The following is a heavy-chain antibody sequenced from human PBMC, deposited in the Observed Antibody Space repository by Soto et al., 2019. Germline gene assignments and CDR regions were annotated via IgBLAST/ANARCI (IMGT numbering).Heavy chain of an antibody. Sequence: QVQLVQSGAEVKKPGSSVKVSCQASGVTFSSFAISWVRQAPGQGLEWMGGIIPIFRTPNYAQNFQGRVTITADESTSSVYMELSRLRSDDTAVYYCARSTGSGFRPGTHRFNWFAPWGQGTLVTVSS. V-gene: IGHV1-69*01. J-gene: IGHJ5*02. D-gene: IGHD5-12*01. CDR1: GVTFSSFA. CDR2: IIPIFRTP. CDR3: ARSTGSGFRPGTHRFNWFAP.